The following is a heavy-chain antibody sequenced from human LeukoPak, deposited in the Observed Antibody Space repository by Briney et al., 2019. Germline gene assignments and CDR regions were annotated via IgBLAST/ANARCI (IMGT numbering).Heavy chain of an antibody. Sequence: SETLSLTCTVSGGSISSYYWSWIRQPPGKGLEWIGYIYYSGSTNYNPSLKSRVTISVDTSKNQFSLKLSSVTAADTAVYYCAREGGYSGYDLVYFDYWGQGTLVTVSS. CDR2: IYYSGST. CDR3: AREGGYSGYDLVYFDY. V-gene: IGHV4-59*01. D-gene: IGHD5-12*01. J-gene: IGHJ4*02. CDR1: GGSISSYY.